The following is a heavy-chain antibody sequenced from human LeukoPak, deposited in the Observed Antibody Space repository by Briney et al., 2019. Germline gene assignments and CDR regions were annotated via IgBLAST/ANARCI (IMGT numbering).Heavy chain of an antibody. V-gene: IGHV3-53*01. D-gene: IGHD3-10*01. CDR1: GFTVSSNY. Sequence: GGSLRLSCAASGFTVSSNYMSWVRQAPGKGLEWVSVIYSGGSTYYADSVKGRFTISRDNSKNTLYLQMNSLRAEDTAVYYCARDLFEYYGSGSCYIMPLVYWGQGTLVTVSS. CDR3: ARDLFEYYGSGSCYIMPLVY. CDR2: IYSGGST. J-gene: IGHJ4*02.